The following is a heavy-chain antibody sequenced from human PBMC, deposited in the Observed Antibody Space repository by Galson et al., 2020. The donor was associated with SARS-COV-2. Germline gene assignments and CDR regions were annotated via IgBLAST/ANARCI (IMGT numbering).Heavy chain of an antibody. CDR2: IYYTGST. J-gene: IGHJ4*02. CDR3: ARLGRVTGTDR. CDR1: GDPIASVSYY. D-gene: IGHD1-20*01. V-gene: IGHV4-31*03. Sequence: SETLSLTCTVSGDPIASVSYYWSWIRQHPGKGLEWIGYIYYTGSTYYNPSLKSRLSISVDLSKSQFSLTLSSVTAADTAVYYCARLGRVTGTDRWGQGALVTVSS.